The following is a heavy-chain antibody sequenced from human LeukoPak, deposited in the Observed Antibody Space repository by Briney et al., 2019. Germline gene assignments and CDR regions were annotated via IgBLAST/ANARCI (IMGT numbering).Heavy chain of an antibody. CDR3: ARTGMTTVTTFDY. V-gene: IGHV4-59*08. D-gene: IGHD4-17*01. CDR1: GGSISSYY. CDR2: IYYSGST. Sequence: SETLSLTCTVSGGSISSYYWSWIRQPPGKGLEWIGYIYYSGSTNYNPSLKSRVTISVDTSKNQFSLKLSSVTAADTAVYYCARTGMTTVTTFDYWGQGTLVTISS. J-gene: IGHJ4*02.